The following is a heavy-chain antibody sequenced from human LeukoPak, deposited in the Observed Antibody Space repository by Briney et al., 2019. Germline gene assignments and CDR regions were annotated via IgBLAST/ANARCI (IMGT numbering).Heavy chain of an antibody. CDR2: INHSGST. J-gene: IGHJ5*02. D-gene: IGHD4-17*01. CDR1: GGSFSGYY. V-gene: IGHV4-34*01. CDR3: ARDGDYDAYNWFDP. Sequence: SETLPLTCAVYGGSFSGYYWSWIRQPPGKGLEWIGEINHSGSTNYNPSLKSRVTISVDTSKNQFSLKLSSVTAADTAVYYCARDGDYDAYNWFDPWGQGTLVTVSS.